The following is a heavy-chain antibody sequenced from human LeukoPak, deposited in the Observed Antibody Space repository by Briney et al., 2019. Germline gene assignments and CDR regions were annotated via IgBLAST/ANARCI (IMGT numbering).Heavy chain of an antibody. Sequence: PGRSLRLSCAASGFTFSSYGMHWVRQAPGKGLEGVAVIWYDGSNKYYADSVKGRFTISRDNSKNTLYLQMNSLRAEDTAVYYCARPRSPGIAVAGYYFDYWGQGTLVTASS. CDR2: IWYDGSNK. CDR3: ARPRSPGIAVAGYYFDY. J-gene: IGHJ4*02. V-gene: IGHV3-33*01. D-gene: IGHD6-19*01. CDR1: GFTFSSYG.